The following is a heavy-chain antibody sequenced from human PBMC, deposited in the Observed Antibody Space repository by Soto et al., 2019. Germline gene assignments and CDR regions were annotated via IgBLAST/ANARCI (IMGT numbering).Heavy chain of an antibody. CDR1: GYTFTSYA. J-gene: IGHJ5*02. V-gene: IGHV1-3*01. CDR3: ARARIVLMVYAIDPTNWFDP. D-gene: IGHD2-8*01. CDR2: INAGNGNT. Sequence: GASVKVSCKASGYTFTSYAMHWVRQAPGQRLEWMGWINAGNGNTKYSQKFQGRVTITRDTSASTAYMELSSLRSEDTAVYYCARARIVLMVYAIDPTNWFDPWGQGTLVTVSS.